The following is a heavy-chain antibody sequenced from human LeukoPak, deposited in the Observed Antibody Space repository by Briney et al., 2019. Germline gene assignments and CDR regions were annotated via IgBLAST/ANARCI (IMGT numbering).Heavy chain of an antibody. CDR1: GGSISSSSYY. Sequence: SETLSLTCTVSGGSISSSSYYWGWIRQPPGKGLEWIGSIYYSGSTYYNPSLKSRVTISVDTSKNQFSLKLSSVTAADTAVYYCARLGKEYSYGNNWFDPWGQGTLVTVSS. D-gene: IGHD5-18*01. V-gene: IGHV4-39*01. J-gene: IGHJ5*02. CDR3: ARLGKEYSYGNNWFDP. CDR2: IYYSGST.